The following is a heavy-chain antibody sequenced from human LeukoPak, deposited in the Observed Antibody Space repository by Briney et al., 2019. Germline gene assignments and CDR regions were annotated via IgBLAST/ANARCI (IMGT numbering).Heavy chain of an antibody. CDR1: GFTFSSYA. CDR2: ISGSGGST. J-gene: IGHJ4*02. V-gene: IGHV3-23*01. CDR3: AKESSYYDILTGYHSRSFDY. Sequence: GGSLRLSCAASGFTFSSYAMSWVRQAPGKGLEWVSAISGSGGSTYYADSVKGRFTISRDNSKNTLYLQMNSLRAEDTAVYYCAKESSYYDILTGYHSRSFDYWGQGTLVTVSS. D-gene: IGHD3-9*01.